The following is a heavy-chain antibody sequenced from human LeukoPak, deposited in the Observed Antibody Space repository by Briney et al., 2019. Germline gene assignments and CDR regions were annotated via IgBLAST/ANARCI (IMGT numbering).Heavy chain of an antibody. Sequence: SETLSLTCTVSGGSISSFYCSWIRQPPEKGLEWNGYISHSGTTNYNPSLKSRVTISVDTSMNQFSLKLSSVTAADTAVYYCARSNSESYYRGYYFDYWGQGTLVTVSS. CDR1: GGSISSFY. CDR2: ISHSGTT. D-gene: IGHD1-26*01. J-gene: IGHJ4*02. CDR3: ARSNSESYYRGYYFDY. V-gene: IGHV4-59*01.